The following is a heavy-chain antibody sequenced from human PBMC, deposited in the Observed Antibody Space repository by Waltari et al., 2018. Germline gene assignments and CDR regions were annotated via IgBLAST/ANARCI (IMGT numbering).Heavy chain of an antibody. J-gene: IGHJ3*02. CDR2: ISTYDGNT. CDR3: AREKDTALEAGAFDI. Sequence: QGQLVQSGGEVKRPGASVKISCTASGYRFISYGISWVRQAPGQGLEWMGWISTYDGNTKNVQKFQGRITMTTDTSTQTTYMEIRSLRSDDTAIYFCAREKDTALEAGAFDIWGQGTRVTVSS. CDR1: GYRFISYG. V-gene: IGHV1-18*01. D-gene: IGHD5-18*01.